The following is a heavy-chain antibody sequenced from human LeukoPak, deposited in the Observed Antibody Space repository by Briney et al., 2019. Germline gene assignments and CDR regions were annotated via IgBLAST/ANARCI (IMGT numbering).Heavy chain of an antibody. J-gene: IGHJ4*02. V-gene: IGHV1-69*05. CDR1: GGTFSSYA. D-gene: IGHD3-22*01. CDR2: IIPIFGTA. CDR3: ARDPWDSSGYSGIDY. Sequence: ASVKVSCKASGGTFSSYAISWVRQAPGQGLERMGGIIPIFGTASYAQKFQGRVTMTRDMSTSTVYMELSSLRSEDTAVYYCARDPWDSSGYSGIDYWGQGTLVTVSS.